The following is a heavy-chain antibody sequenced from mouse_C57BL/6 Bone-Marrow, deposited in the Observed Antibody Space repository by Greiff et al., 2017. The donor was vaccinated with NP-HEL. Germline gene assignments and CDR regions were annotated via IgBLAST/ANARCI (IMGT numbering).Heavy chain of an antibody. D-gene: IGHD3-2*02. Sequence: QVQLQQSGPELVKPGASVKISCKASGYAFSSSWMNWVKQRPGKGLEWIGRIYPGDGDTNYNGKFKGKATLTADKSSSTAYMQLSSLTSEDSAVYFCARRDSSGYEDWGQGTTRTVSS. J-gene: IGHJ2*01. CDR1: GYAFSSSW. CDR3: ARRDSSGYED. CDR2: IYPGDGDT. V-gene: IGHV1-82*01.